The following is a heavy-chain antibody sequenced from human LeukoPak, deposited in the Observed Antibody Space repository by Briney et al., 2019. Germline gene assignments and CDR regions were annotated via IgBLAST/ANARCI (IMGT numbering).Heavy chain of an antibody. CDR2: IYSGGST. J-gene: IGHJ3*02. CDR3: TTAVYYYDSSGYFDI. Sequence: PGGSLRLSCAASGLTVSRNYMSWVRQAPGKGLESVSVIYSGGSTYYADSVRGRFTISRDNSKNTLYLQMNSLKTEDTAVYYCTTAVYYYDSSGYFDIWGQGTVVTVSS. CDR1: GLTVSRNY. V-gene: IGHV3-53*01. D-gene: IGHD3-22*01.